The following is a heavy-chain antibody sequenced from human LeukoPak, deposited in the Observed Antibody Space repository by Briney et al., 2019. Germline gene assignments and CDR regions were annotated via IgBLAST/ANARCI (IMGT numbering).Heavy chain of an antibody. V-gene: IGHV4-34*01. CDR3: AGGGGLGATQTYSYGMEV. D-gene: IGHD3-16*01. J-gene: IGHJ6*02. CDR2: INHSGST. CDR1: GGSFSGYY. Sequence: SETLSLTCAVYGGSFSGYYWSWIRQPPGKGLEWIGEINHSGSTNYNPSLKSRVTISVDTSKNQFSLKLSSVTAADTAVYYCAGGGGLGATQTYSYGMEVGGQGTTVPVSS.